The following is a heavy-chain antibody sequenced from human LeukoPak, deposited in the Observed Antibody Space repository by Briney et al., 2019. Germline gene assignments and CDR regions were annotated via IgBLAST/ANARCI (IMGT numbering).Heavy chain of an antibody. J-gene: IGHJ4*02. CDR1: GFTFSSYA. Sequence: GGSLRLSCAASGFTFSSYAMSWVRQAPGKGLEWVSAISGSGGSTYYADSVKGRFTISRDNSKNTLYLQMNSRRAEDTAVYYCAKTPDSGVGYCSGGSCYAGYYFDYWGQGTLVTVSS. CDR3: AKTPDSGVGYCSGGSCYAGYYFDY. CDR2: ISGSGGST. D-gene: IGHD2-15*01. V-gene: IGHV3-23*01.